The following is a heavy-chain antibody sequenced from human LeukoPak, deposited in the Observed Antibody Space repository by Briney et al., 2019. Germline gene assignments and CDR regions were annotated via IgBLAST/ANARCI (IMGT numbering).Heavy chain of an antibody. D-gene: IGHD6-19*01. CDR1: GFTFITYL. J-gene: IGHJ6*03. Sequence: GGALRLSCVQPGFTFITYLMSWGRQAPGEGLGWVANIKQDGSEKYYVDSVKGRFTISRDDAKNSLYLQMNSLKAEDTAVYYCARFVSSGWYNYYYYYMDVWGKGTTVTVSS. CDR2: IKQDGSEK. V-gene: IGHV3-7*01. CDR3: ARFVSSGWYNYYYYYMDV.